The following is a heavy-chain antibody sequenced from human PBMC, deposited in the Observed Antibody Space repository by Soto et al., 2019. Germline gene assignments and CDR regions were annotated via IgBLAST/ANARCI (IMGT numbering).Heavy chain of an antibody. V-gene: IGHV3-33*01. CDR2: ILNDGSNR. D-gene: IGHD3-10*01. CDR3: ARDDEYSGNGMDV. J-gene: IGHJ6*02. CDR1: EFTFSNYG. Sequence: QVQLVESGGGVVQPGRSLRLSCAASEFTFSNYGMHWVRQAPGKGLEWVAVILNDGSNRYHADSVKDLFTISRDNSKNTLYLQMNSLRAEDTAVYYCARDDEYSGNGMDVWGQGTTVTVS.